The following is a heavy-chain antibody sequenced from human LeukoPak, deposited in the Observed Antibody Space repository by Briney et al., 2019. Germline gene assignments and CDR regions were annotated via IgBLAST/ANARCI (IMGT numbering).Heavy chain of an antibody. CDR2: ISGSGDST. J-gene: IGHJ4*02. Sequence: TGGSLRLSCAASGFTFINSAMKWVRQGPGKGLEWVSGISGSGDSTYYADSVKGRFTISRDSSNNTLFLQINSLRAAGTAAYYCAKGRSADITAAINYWGQGALVTVSS. D-gene: IGHD6-25*01. CDR3: AKGRSADITAAINY. CDR1: GFTFINSA. V-gene: IGHV3-23*01.